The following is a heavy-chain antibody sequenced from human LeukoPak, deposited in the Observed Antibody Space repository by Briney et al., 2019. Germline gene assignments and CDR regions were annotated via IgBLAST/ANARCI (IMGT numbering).Heavy chain of an antibody. J-gene: IGHJ3*02. Sequence: GGSLRLSCAASGFSVSSNYMSWVRQAPGKGLEWVSVIYSGGGTYYADSVKGRFTISSANSKNTLYLQMNSLRAEDTAVYYCARGYSSGRGNAFDIWGQGTMVTVSS. D-gene: IGHD6-19*01. CDR3: ARGYSSGRGNAFDI. V-gene: IGHV3-53*01. CDR1: GFSVSSNY. CDR2: IYSGGGT.